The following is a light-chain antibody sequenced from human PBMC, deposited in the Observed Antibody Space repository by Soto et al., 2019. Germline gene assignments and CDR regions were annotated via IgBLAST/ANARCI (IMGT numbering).Light chain of an antibody. CDR3: QQYNTYAPTWT. CDR2: KAC. V-gene: IGKV1-5*03. Sequence: DIQMTQSPSTLSAFVGDRVTITCRASQTIGNYLAWYQVKPGTDPRLLIYKACSLDTGVPSRFSGSGSGTEITLTISSLLPDDCATYYCQQYNTYAPTWTFGQGTKVDIK. J-gene: IGKJ1*01. CDR1: QTIGNY.